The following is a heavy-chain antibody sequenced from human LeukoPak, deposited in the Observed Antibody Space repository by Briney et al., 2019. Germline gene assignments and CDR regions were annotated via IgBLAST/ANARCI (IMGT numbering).Heavy chain of an antibody. Sequence: ASVKVSCKVPGYTLTELSMHWVRQAPGKGLEWMGGFDPEDGETIYAQKFQGRVTMTEDTSTDTAYMELSSLRSEDTAVYYCATPRGRLGMPDYWGQGTLVTVSS. J-gene: IGHJ4*02. CDR2: FDPEDGET. V-gene: IGHV1-24*01. CDR3: ATPRGRLGMPDY. D-gene: IGHD7-27*01. CDR1: GYTLTELS.